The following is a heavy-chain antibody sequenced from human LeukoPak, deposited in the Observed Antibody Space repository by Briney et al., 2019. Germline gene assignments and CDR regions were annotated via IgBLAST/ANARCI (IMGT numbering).Heavy chain of an antibody. D-gene: IGHD1-26*01. CDR3: ARIKMIMRGIATRNAFDI. Sequence: PSETLSLTCTVSGGSISSGDYYWSWIRQPPGKGLEWIGYIYYSGSTYYNPSLKSRVTISVDTSKNQFSLKLSSVTAADTAVYYCARIKMIMRGIATRNAFDIWGQGTMVTVSS. V-gene: IGHV4-30-4*08. CDR2: IYYSGST. J-gene: IGHJ3*02. CDR1: GGSISSGDYY.